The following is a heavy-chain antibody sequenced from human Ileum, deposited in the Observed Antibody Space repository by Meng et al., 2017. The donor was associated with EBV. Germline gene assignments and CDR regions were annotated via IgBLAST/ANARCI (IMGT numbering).Heavy chain of an antibody. Sequence: RHLQESDPGLVKPSETLSLTCSVSGGSITSYSYYWGWIRQPPGKGLEWIATIYHTGSTYYNPSLKSRVTISVDTSKNQFSLKLSSVTAADTAVYYCARDGYSSGSDWGQGTLVTVSS. CDR1: GGSITSYSYY. V-gene: IGHV4-39*07. CDR3: ARDGYSSGSD. D-gene: IGHD6-19*01. J-gene: IGHJ4*02. CDR2: IYHTGST.